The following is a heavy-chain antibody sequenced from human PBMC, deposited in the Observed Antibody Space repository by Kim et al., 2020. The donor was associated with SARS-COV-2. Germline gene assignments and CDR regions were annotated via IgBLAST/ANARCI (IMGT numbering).Heavy chain of an antibody. Sequence: SETLSLTCAVSGGSISSGGYSWSWIRQPPGKGLEWIGYIYHSGSTYYNPSLKSRVTISVDRSKNQFSLKLSSVTAADTAVYYCALRSYDSSGYYPDYYYCGMDVWGQGTTVTVSS. CDR2: IYHSGST. J-gene: IGHJ6*02. CDR1: GGSISSGGYS. CDR3: ALRSYDSSGYYPDYYYCGMDV. V-gene: IGHV4-30-2*01. D-gene: IGHD3-22*01.